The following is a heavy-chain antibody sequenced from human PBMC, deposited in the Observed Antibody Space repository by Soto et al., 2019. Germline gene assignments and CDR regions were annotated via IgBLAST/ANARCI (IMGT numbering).Heavy chain of an antibody. Sequence: GGSLRLSCAASGFTFSSYSMNWVRQAPGKGLEWVSSISSSISYIYYADSVKGRFTISRDNAKNSLYVQMNSLRAEDTAVYYCARDRFSEWDPDRSAHFDYWGQGTLVTVSS. CDR1: GFTFSSYS. CDR2: ISSSISYI. J-gene: IGHJ4*02. V-gene: IGHV3-21*01. D-gene: IGHD1-26*01. CDR3: ARDRFSEWDPDRSAHFDY.